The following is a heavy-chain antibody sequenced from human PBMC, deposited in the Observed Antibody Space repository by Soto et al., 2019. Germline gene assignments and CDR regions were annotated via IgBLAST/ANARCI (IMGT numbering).Heavy chain of an antibody. CDR2: INPSGGST. D-gene: IGHD2-2*01. V-gene: IGHV1-46*03. CDR1: GYTFTSYY. J-gene: IGHJ3*02. Sequence: ASVKVSCKASGYTFTSYYMHWVRQAPGQGLEWMGIINPSGGSTSYAQKFQGRVTMTRDTSTSTVYMELSSLRSEDTAVYYCARDRGIVVVPAAYLDDAFDIWGQGTMVTVSS. CDR3: ARDRGIVVVPAAYLDDAFDI.